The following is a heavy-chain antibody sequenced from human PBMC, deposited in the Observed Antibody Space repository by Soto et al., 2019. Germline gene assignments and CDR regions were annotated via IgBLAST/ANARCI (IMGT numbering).Heavy chain of an antibody. V-gene: IGHV1-3*01. J-gene: IGHJ4*02. Sequence: ASVKGSCKASGYTFTIYAMHWVRQAPGQRLEWMGWINAGNGNTKYSQKFQGRVTITRDTSASTAYMELSSLRSEDTAVYYCARGSSGWYNYSFDYWGQGTLVTVSS. CDR2: INAGNGNT. D-gene: IGHD6-19*01. CDR3: ARGSSGWYNYSFDY. CDR1: GYTFTIYA.